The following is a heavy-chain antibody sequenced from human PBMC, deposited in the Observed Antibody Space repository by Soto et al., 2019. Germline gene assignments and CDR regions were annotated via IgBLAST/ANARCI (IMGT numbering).Heavy chain of an antibody. CDR1: GGSCSGYY. J-gene: IGHJ6*03. CDR3: AREGVDSSSWYGYYYYYMDV. CDR2: INHSGST. D-gene: IGHD6-13*01. Sequence: PSETLSLTCAVYGGSCSGYYWSWIRQPPGKGLEWIGEINHSGSTNYNPSLKSRVTISVDTSKNQFSLKLSSVTAADTAVYYCAREGVDSSSWYGYYYYYMDVWGKGTTVTVSS. V-gene: IGHV4-34*01.